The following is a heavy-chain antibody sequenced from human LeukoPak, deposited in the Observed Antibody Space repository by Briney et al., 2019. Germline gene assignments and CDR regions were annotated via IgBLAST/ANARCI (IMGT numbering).Heavy chain of an antibody. CDR2: ISDSGGNT. CDR1: GFTFSSYA. J-gene: IGHJ4*02. D-gene: IGHD3-22*01. Sequence: PGGSLRLSCAASGFTFSSYAMSWVRQAPGKGLEGVSAISDSGGNTYYAHSVKGRFTISRDNSNTPVSLQMNSLRAEDTAVYYCAKDPSLSYDSSGYYYHYWGQGTLVTVSS. V-gene: IGHV3-23*01. CDR3: AKDPSLSYDSSGYYYHY.